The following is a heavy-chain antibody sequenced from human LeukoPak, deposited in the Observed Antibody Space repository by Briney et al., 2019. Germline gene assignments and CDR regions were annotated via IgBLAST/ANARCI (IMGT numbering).Heavy chain of an antibody. CDR1: GYTFTSYY. Sequence: AASVKVSCKASGYTFTSYYMHWVRQAPGQGLEWMGIINPSGGSTSYAQKFQGRVTMTRDTSTSTVYMELSSLRSEDTAVYYCAREEYSYGAAKHALDIWGQGTMVTVSS. CDR3: AREEYSYGAAKHALDI. V-gene: IGHV1-46*01. J-gene: IGHJ3*02. D-gene: IGHD5-18*01. CDR2: INPSGGST.